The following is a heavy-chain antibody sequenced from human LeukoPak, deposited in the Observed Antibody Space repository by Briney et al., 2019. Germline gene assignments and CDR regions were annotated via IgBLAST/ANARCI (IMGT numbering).Heavy chain of an antibody. CDR1: GFTFSSYG. V-gene: IGHV3-30*18. CDR2: ISYDGSNK. Sequence: GGSLRLSCAASGFTFSSYGMHWVRQAPGKGLEWVAVISYDGSNKYYADSVKGRFTISRDNSKNTLYLQMNSLRAEDTAVYYCAKEDSGYDYGGVDYWGQGTLVTVSS. J-gene: IGHJ4*02. D-gene: IGHD5-12*01. CDR3: AKEDSGYDYGGVDY.